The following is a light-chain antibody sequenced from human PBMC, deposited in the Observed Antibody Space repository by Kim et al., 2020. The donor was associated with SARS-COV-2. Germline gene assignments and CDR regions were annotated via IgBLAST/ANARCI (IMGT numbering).Light chain of an antibody. CDR2: DAS. Sequence: LSPGERATLSCRASQRVYTYLAWYQKKAGQAPSLLIYDASSRATGISARFSGSGSGTDFTLTISSLEPEDSAVYYCQQRSNGGFTFGPGTKVDIK. V-gene: IGKV3-11*01. CDR3: QQRSNGGFT. J-gene: IGKJ3*01. CDR1: QRVYTY.